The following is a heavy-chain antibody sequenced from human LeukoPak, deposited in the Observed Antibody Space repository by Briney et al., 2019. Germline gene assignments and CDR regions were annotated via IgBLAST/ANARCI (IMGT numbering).Heavy chain of an antibody. CDR1: GFTFSSYA. V-gene: IGHV3-30-3*01. Sequence: GRSLRLSCAASGFTFSSYAMHWVRQAPGKGLEWVAVISYDGSNKYYADSVKGRFTISRDNSKNTLYLQMNSLRTEDTAVYYCARDRSRAGYYSSLAFDIWGQGTMVTVSS. D-gene: IGHD3-9*01. J-gene: IGHJ3*02. CDR3: ARDRSRAGYYSSLAFDI. CDR2: ISYDGSNK.